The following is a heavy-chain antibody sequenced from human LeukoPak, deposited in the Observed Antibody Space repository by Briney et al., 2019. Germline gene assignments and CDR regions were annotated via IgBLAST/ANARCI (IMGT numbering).Heavy chain of an antibody. CDR2: ISGSGRII. J-gene: IGHJ6*02. CDR1: GFTFSSYA. Sequence: GGSLRLSCAASGFTFSSYAMSWVRQAPGKGLEWVSAISGSGRIIYYADSVKGRFTISRDNAKNSLFLQMNSLRAEDTAVYYCASVHYYGMEVWGQGTTVTVSS. V-gene: IGHV3-23*01. CDR3: ASVHYYGMEV. D-gene: IGHD2-8*01.